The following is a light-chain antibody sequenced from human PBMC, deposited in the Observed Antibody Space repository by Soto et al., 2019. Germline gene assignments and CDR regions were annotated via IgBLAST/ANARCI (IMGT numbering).Light chain of an antibody. V-gene: IGKV1-39*01. CDR2: AAS. Sequence: DVPLTQSPSSLSVFVGDSVTVTCRASQNIITYLHWYHQKPGEAPTLLINAASTLQSGVPSRFSGSGSGTDFTLTINSLQPEDVGTYCCQQGDSNPMFGQGTTVEIK. J-gene: IGKJ1*01. CDR1: QNIITY. CDR3: QQGDSNPM.